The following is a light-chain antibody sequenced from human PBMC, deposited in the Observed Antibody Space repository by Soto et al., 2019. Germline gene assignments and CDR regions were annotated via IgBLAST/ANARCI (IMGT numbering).Light chain of an antibody. Sequence: QSVLTQPASVSGSPGQSITISCTGTSSDIVSWYQQHPGKAPKLIIYEGSKRPSGVSNRFPGSKSGNTASLTISGLQAEDEADYYCCSYAGSSTLVFGGGTKLTVL. V-gene: IGLV2-23*01. CDR1: SSDI. CDR2: EGS. J-gene: IGLJ2*01. CDR3: CSYAGSSTLV.